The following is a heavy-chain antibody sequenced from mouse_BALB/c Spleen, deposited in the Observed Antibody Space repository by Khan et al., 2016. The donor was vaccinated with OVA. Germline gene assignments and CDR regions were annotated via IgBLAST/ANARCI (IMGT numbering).Heavy chain of an antibody. CDR1: GYSITSNYA. D-gene: IGHD1-1*01. CDR3: ARGNYYGYAMDY. CDR2: ISFSGST. J-gene: IGHJ4*01. Sequence: EVQLQESGPGLVKPSQSLSLTCTVTGYSITSNYAWNWIRQFPGNKLEWMGYISFSGSTSYNPSLKSRISITRDTSTNPFFLQLSSVTTEDTATYYCARGNYYGYAMDYWGQGTSVTVSS. V-gene: IGHV3-2*02.